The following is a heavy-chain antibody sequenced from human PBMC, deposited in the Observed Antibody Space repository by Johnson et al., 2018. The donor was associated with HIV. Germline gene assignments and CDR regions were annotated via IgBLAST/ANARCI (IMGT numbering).Heavy chain of an antibody. Sequence: VQLVESGGGLVQPGRSLRLSCAASGFTFDDYAMHWVRQAPGKGLEWVSGISWNSGSIGYADSLKGRFSISRDNSNNTLYLQMNSLRPEDTAVYYCARDLHYYGRDDAFDIWGQGTMVTVSS. CDR3: ARDLHYYGRDDAFDI. J-gene: IGHJ3*02. CDR1: GFTFDDYA. V-gene: IGHV3-9*01. CDR2: ISWNSGSI. D-gene: IGHD3-10*01.